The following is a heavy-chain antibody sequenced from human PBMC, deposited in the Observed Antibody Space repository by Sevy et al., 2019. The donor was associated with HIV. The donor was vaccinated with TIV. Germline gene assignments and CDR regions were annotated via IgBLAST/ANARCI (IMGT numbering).Heavy chain of an antibody. CDR2: ISSSGSTI. V-gene: IGHV3-11*01. Sequence: GGSLRLTCAASGFTFSDYYMSWIRQAPGKGLEWVSYISSSGSTIYYADSVKGRFTISRDNAKNSLYLQMNSLRAEDTAVYYCARDGYCSSTSCYSLRRNWGSLYTFDIWAQGTMVTVSS. CDR3: ARDGYCSSTSCYSLRRNWGSLYTFDI. J-gene: IGHJ3*02. CDR1: GFTFSDYY. D-gene: IGHD2-2*03.